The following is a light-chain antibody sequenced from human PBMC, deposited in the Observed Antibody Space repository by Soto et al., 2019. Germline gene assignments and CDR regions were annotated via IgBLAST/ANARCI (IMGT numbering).Light chain of an antibody. V-gene: IGKV3-20*01. CDR1: QSVSSRF. J-gene: IGKJ2*01. CDR3: QQYGSSPYT. Sequence: EVELTQSPGTLSFSPGDRATLSCRASQSVSSRFLAWYQQKPGQATRLLMYGASNRDTGIPARFSGTGSGTDFTLTISRLEPEDFAVYYCQQYGSSPYTFGLGTKLDIK. CDR2: GAS.